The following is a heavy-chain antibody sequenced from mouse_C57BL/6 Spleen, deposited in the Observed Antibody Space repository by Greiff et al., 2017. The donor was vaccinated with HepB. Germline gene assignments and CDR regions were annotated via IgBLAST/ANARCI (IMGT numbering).Heavy chain of an antibody. Sequence: QVHVKQPGAELVMPGASVKLSCKASGYTFTSYWMHWVKQRPGQGLEWIGEIDPSDSYTNYNQKFKGKSTLTVDKSSSTAYMQLSSLTSEDSAVYYCARSFQGFAYWGQGTLVTVSA. CDR3: ARSFQGFAY. J-gene: IGHJ3*01. CDR2: IDPSDSYT. V-gene: IGHV1-69*01. CDR1: GYTFTSYW. D-gene: IGHD1-2*01.